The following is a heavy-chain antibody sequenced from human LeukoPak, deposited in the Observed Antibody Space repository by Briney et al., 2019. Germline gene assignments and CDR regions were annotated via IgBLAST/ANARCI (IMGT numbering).Heavy chain of an antibody. D-gene: IGHD3-3*01. V-gene: IGHV3-74*01. CDR2: INSDGSST. J-gene: IGHJ2*01. CDR1: GFTFSSYW. CDR3: ARAGGGIFGVVTGFDL. Sequence: GGSLRLSCAASGFTFSSYWMHWVRQAPGKGLVWVSRINSDGSSTSYADSVKGRFTISRDNAKNTLYLQMNSLRAEDTAVYYCARAGGGIFGVVTGFDLWGRGTLVTVSS.